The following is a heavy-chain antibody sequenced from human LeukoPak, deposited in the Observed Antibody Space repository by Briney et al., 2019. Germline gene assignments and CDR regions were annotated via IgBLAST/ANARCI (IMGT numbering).Heavy chain of an antibody. Sequence: SNTLSLTCTVAGRSVSSYYWSWIRQPPGKGLEWIGYIHYSGSTNYNPSLKSRVTISVDTSKVQFSLKLSSVTAADTAVYYCARHDYGATRDYWGQGTLVTVSS. V-gene: IGHV4-59*02. CDR1: GRSVSSYY. CDR3: ARHDYGATRDY. CDR2: IHYSGST. D-gene: IGHD4-17*01. J-gene: IGHJ4*02.